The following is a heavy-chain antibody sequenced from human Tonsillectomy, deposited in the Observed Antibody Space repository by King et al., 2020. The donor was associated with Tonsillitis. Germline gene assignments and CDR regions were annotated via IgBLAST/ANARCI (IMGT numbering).Heavy chain of an antibody. V-gene: IGHV1-2*02. D-gene: IGHD1-26*01. CDR2: LTPDSGGT. J-gene: IGHJ6*02. CDR3: AKGWGDV. CDR1: GYTFTGHY. Sequence: QLVQSGAEVKKPGASVKVSCKASGYTFTGHYMHWLRQAPGQGLEWMGWLTPDSGGTNYAQKFQGRVTMTRDTSISTAYMEQSRVISDDTAVYYGAKGWGDVWGQGTTVTVSS.